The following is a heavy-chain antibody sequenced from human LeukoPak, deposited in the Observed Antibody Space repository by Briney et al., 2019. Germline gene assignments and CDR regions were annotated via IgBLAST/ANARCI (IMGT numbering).Heavy chain of an antibody. D-gene: IGHD1-14*01. CDR3: TRGWGITPTFDY. CDR1: DGSISSYY. Sequence: SETLSLTCTVSDGSISSYYWSWIRQPAGKGLEWIGRIYTSGSTNYNPSLKSRVTMSIDTSKNQFSLKLTSVTAADTAMYYCTRGWGITPTFDYWGQGTLVTVSS. CDR2: IYTSGST. V-gene: IGHV4-4*07. J-gene: IGHJ4*02.